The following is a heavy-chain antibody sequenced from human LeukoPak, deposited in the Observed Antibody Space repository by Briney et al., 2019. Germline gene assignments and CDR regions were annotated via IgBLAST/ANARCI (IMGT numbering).Heavy chain of an antibody. J-gene: IGHJ4*02. CDR1: GGSISNYY. V-gene: IGHV4-59*01. CDR2: LYYSGST. CDR3: ARVGSGSSHDY. Sequence: SETLSLTCTVSGGSISNYYWSWIRQPPGKGLEWIGYLYYSGSTNYNPSLKSRVTISVDTSKNQFSLKLTSVTAADTAVYSCARVGSGSSHDYWGQGTLVTVSS. D-gene: IGHD3-10*01.